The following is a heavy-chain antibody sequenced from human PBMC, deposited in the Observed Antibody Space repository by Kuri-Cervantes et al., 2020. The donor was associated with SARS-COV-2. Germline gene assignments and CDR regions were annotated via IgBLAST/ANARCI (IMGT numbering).Heavy chain of an antibody. D-gene: IGHD3-16*01. J-gene: IGHJ3*02. CDR3: ARDSMITGAFDI. CDR2: IVVGSGNT. Sequence: SVKVSCKASGFTFTSSAVQWVRQARGQRLEWIGWIVVGSGNTNYAQKFQERVTITRDMSTSTAYMELRSLRSDDTAVYYCARDSMITGAFDIWGQGTMVTVSS. V-gene: IGHV1-58*01. CDR1: GFTFTSSA.